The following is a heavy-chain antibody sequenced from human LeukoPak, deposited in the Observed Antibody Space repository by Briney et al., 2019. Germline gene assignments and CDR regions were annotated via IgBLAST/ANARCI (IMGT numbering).Heavy chain of an antibody. CDR3: ARGYCSSTSCYTDY. CDR1: GGSISSYY. Sequence: SETLSLTCTVSGGSISSYYWSWIRQPAGKGLEWIGRIYTSGSTNYNPSLKSRVTMSVDTSKNQFSLKLSSVTAADTAVYYRARGYCSSTSCYTDYWGQGTLVAVSS. J-gene: IGHJ4*02. V-gene: IGHV4-4*07. CDR2: IYTSGST. D-gene: IGHD2-2*02.